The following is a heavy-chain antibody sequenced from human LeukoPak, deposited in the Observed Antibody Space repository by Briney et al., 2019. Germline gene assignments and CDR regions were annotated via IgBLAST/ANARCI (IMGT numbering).Heavy chain of an antibody. CDR3: ARDSAAAGRYWFDP. CDR2: ISGSSTYI. CDR1: GFTFSNYN. V-gene: IGHV3-21*01. Sequence: GGSLRLSCAASGFTFSNYNMNWVRQAPGKGLEWVSSISGSSTYIYYTDSMKGRFTISRDNAKNSLYLQMNSLRAEDTAVYYCARDSAAAGRYWFDPWGQGTLVTVSS. J-gene: IGHJ5*02. D-gene: IGHD6-13*01.